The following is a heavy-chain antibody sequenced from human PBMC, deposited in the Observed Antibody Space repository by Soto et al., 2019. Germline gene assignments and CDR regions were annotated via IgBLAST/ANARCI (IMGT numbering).Heavy chain of an antibody. Sequence: ASETLSLTCTVSGGSISSSSYYWGWIRQPPGKGLEWIGSIYYSGSTYYNPSLKSRVTISVDTSKNQFSLKLSSVTAADTAVYYCARRIKTYCGGGSCYSGGWFDPGGQGTLVTVSS. CDR3: ARRIKTYCGGGSCYSGGWFDP. CDR2: IYYSGST. D-gene: IGHD2-15*01. CDR1: GGSISSSSYY. J-gene: IGHJ5*02. V-gene: IGHV4-39*01.